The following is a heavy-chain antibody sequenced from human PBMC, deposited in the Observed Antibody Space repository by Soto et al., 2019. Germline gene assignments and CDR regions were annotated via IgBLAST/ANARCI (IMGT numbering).Heavy chain of an antibody. CDR1: GGTFSSYA. Sequence: ASVKVSCKASGGTFSSYAISWVRQAPGQGLEWMGGIIPIFGTANYAQKFQGRVTITADESTSTAYMELSSWRSEDTAGYYCARDHCYCRSTSCCASTVGMGLLGPGTTGTLFS. V-gene: IGHV1-69*13. J-gene: IGHJ6*02. CDR3: ARDHCYCRSTSCCASTVGMGL. CDR2: IIPIFGTA. D-gene: IGHD2-2*01.